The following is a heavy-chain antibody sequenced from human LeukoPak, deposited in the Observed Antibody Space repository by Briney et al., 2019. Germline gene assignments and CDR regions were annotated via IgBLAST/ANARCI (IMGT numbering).Heavy chain of an antibody. CDR1: GYSISSGYF. CDR3: ARGVFSDY. V-gene: IGHV4-38-2*02. J-gene: IGHJ4*02. D-gene: IGHD6-13*01. Sequence: PSETLSLTCSISGYSISSGYFWGWIRPPPGKGLEWIGNIHHDGITYYNPSLKSRVTISVDTSKNQFSLKLSSVTAADTAVYYCARGVFSDYWGQGTLVTVSS. CDR2: IHHDGIT.